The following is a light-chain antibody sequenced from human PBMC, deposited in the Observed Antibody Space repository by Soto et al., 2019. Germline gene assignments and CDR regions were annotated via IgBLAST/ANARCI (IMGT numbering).Light chain of an antibody. Sequence: QSALTQPASVSGSPGQSITISCTGTSSDVGGYNYVSWYQQHPGKAPKLMIYDVSNRPSGVSNRFSGSKSGNTASLTISGLQAEDEADYYCSSYTSSSIVFGTGTKLTGL. J-gene: IGLJ1*01. V-gene: IGLV2-14*01. CDR1: SSDVGGYNY. CDR2: DVS. CDR3: SSYTSSSIV.